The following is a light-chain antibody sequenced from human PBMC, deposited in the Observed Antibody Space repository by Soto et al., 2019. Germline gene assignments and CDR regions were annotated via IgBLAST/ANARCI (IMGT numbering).Light chain of an antibody. J-gene: IGKJ4*01. CDR1: QSIRTY. CDR2: AAS. CDR3: QQSYSAPLT. Sequence: DFPMTQSPSSLSASVGDRVTITCRASQSIRTYLNWYQQKPGKAPKLLIYAASSLQGGVPSRFSGSGSGTDFTLTISSLQPEDFATYYCQQSYSAPLTVGGGTKVEIK. V-gene: IGKV1-39*01.